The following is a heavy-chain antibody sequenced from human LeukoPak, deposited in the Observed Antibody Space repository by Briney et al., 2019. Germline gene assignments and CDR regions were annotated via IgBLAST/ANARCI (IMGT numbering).Heavy chain of an antibody. V-gene: IGHV3-9*01. Sequence: QSGGSLRLSCAASGFTFDDYAMHWVRQAPGKGLEWVSGISWNSGSIGYADSVKGRFTISRDNAKNSLYLQMNSLRAEDTALYYCAKGGGYDSSGYIDYWGQGTLVTVSS. CDR3: AKGGGYDSSGYIDY. D-gene: IGHD3-22*01. CDR2: ISWNSGSI. CDR1: GFTFDDYA. J-gene: IGHJ4*02.